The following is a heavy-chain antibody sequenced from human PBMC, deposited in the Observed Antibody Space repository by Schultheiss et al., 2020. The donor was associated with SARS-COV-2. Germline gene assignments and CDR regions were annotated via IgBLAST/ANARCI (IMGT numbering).Heavy chain of an antibody. CDR2: IRSSGDST. Sequence: GGSLRLSCAASGFTFSSYGMHWVRQAPGKGLEWVSVIRSSGDSTYYADSVKGRFTISRDNSKNTLYLQMNSLRAEDTAVYYCARDNARIPSPITMIVVASGMDVWGQGTTVTVSS. CDR3: ARDNARIPSPITMIVVASGMDV. V-gene: IGHV3-NL1*01. CDR1: GFTFSSYG. D-gene: IGHD3-22*01. J-gene: IGHJ6*02.